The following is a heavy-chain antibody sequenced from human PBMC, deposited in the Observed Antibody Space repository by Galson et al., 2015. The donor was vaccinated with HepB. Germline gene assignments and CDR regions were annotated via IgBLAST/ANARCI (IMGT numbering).Heavy chain of an antibody. CDR2: ISSLGTII. CDR1: GFLFSAHS. V-gene: IGHV3-48*01. J-gene: IGHJ4*02. Sequence: SLRLSCAASGFLFSAHSLNWVRQAPGKGLEWIAFISSLGTIIHYADSFKDRFTISRDNGKTSLYLQMKSLRVEDTAVYFCARTETSSWYQAGSIDHWGQGTQVTVSS. CDR3: ARTETSSWYQAGSIDH. D-gene: IGHD6-13*01.